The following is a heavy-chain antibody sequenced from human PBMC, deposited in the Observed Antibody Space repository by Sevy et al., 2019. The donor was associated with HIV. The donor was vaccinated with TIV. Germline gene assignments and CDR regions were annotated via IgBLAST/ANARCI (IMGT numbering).Heavy chain of an antibody. CDR2: IYPGDSDT. D-gene: IGHD2-15*01. CDR3: ARHWPGEDIVVEVAALAFDM. V-gene: IGHV5-51*01. J-gene: IGHJ3*02. CDR1: GYSFTSYW. Sequence: GESLKISCKGSGYSFTSYWIGWVRQMPGKGLELMGIIYPGDSDTGYSPSFQGQVTISADKSISTAYLQWSSLKASDTAMYYCARHWPGEDIVVEVAALAFDMWGQGTMVTVSS.